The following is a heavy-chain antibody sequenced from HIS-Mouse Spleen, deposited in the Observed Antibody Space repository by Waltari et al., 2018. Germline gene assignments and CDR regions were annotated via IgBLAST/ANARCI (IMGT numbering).Heavy chain of an antibody. CDR3: ARGGRGSSGWYFDY. CDR1: GVTFSLSW. J-gene: IGHJ4*02. CDR2: IKQDGSEK. V-gene: IGHV3-7*01. D-gene: IGHD6-19*01. Sequence: EVQLVESGGGLVQPGGSLRLSCEASGVTFSLSWLSWVRQAPGKGLEWVANIKQDGSEKYYVDSVKGRFTISRDNAKNSLYLQMNSLRAGDTAVYYCARGGRGSSGWYFDYWGQGTLVTVSS.